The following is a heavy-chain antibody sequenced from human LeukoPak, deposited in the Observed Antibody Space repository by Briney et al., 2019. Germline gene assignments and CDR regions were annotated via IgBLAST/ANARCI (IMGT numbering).Heavy chain of an antibody. D-gene: IGHD2-15*01. CDR3: ARVRVEAMGAFDI. V-gene: IGHV4-39*07. Sequence: SETLSLTCPVSGGSISSYYWGWIRQPPGKGLEWIGSIYYSGSTYYNPSLKSRVTISVDTSKNQFSLKLSSVTAADTAVYYCARVRVEAMGAFDIWGQGTMVTVSS. CDR1: GGSISSYY. CDR2: IYYSGST. J-gene: IGHJ3*02.